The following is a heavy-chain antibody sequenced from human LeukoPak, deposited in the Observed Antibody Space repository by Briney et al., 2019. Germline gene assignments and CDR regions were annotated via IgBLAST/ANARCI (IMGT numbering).Heavy chain of an antibody. J-gene: IGHJ6*02. V-gene: IGHV3-30*18. CDR3: AKGPSWGMDV. CDR2: ISYDGINK. Sequence: GGSLRLSCAASGFTFSSYGMHWVRQAPGKGLEWVAVISYDGINKYYADSVKGRFTISRDISKNTMYLQMNSPRVEDTAVYYCAKGPSWGMDVWGQGTTVTVSS. CDR1: GFTFSSYG.